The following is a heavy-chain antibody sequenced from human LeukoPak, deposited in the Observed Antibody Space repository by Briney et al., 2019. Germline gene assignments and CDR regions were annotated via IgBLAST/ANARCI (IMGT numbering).Heavy chain of an antibody. CDR2: INPGGGST. CDR3: ATLEGGGDTAMVRSFDY. Sequence: ASVKVSCKASVYTFTSYYMHWVRQAPGHELEWMGIINPGGGSTGNAHKFQGRVTMTRDISTSTVYMELSSLRSEDTAVYYCATLEGGGDTAMVRSFDYWGQGTLVTVSS. J-gene: IGHJ4*02. CDR1: VYTFTSYY. V-gene: IGHV1-46*01. D-gene: IGHD5-18*01.